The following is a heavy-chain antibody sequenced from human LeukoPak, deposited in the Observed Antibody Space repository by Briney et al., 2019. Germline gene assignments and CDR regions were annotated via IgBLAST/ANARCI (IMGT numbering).Heavy chain of an antibody. D-gene: IGHD3-10*01. CDR3: AKDRVLLWFGNSPDY. CDR2: ISGSGGST. Sequence: GGSLRLSCAASGFTFSSYAMSWVRQAPGKGLEWVSGISGSGGSTYYADPVEGRFTISRDNSKNTLYLQMNSLRAEDTAVYYCAKDRVLLWFGNSPDYWGRGTLVTVSS. V-gene: IGHV3-23*01. J-gene: IGHJ4*02. CDR1: GFTFSSYA.